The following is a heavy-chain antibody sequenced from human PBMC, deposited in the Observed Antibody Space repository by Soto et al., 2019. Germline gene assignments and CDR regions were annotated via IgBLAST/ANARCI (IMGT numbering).Heavy chain of an antibody. J-gene: IGHJ6*02. D-gene: IGHD3-16*01. Sequence: GGSLRLSCAGSGFSFRTFDMSWVRQAPGKGLEWVSAISGNAGSTYSADSVKGRFSISGDDAKNTLNLQMNSLRAEDTAVYYCARGGSPLTYGMDVWGQGTTVTVSS. CDR3: ARGGSPLTYGMDV. V-gene: IGHV3-23*01. CDR1: GFSFRTFD. CDR2: ISGNAGST.